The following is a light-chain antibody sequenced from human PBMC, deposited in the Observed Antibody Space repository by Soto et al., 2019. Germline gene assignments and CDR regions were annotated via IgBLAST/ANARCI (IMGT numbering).Light chain of an antibody. CDR3: QQYTNWPYT. CDR2: GAS. J-gene: IGKJ2*01. CDR1: QSVGSN. V-gene: IGKV3-15*01. Sequence: EIVMTQSPATLSVSPGGSASLSCRASQSVGSNLAWYQQTAGQAPRLLIYGASTRATGIPARFSGSGSGTEFTLTISSLQSEDFAVYSCQQYTNWPYTFGQGTKLEIK.